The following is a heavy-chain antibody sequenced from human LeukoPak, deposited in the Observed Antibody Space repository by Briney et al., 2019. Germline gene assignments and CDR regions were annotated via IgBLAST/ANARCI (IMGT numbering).Heavy chain of an antibody. Sequence: ASVKVSCKASGGTFSSYAISWVRQAPGQGLEWMGGIIPIFGTANYAQKFQGRVTITADESTSTAYMELRSLRSDDTAVYYCARDVNYDFWSGYFLTSGYFGRSWFDPWGQGTLVTVSS. V-gene: IGHV1-69*13. D-gene: IGHD3-3*01. CDR3: ARDVNYDFWSGYFLTSGYFGRSWFDP. CDR2: IIPIFGTA. CDR1: GGTFSSYA. J-gene: IGHJ5*02.